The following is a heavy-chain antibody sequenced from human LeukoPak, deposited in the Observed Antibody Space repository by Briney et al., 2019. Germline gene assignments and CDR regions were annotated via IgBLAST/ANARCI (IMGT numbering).Heavy chain of an antibody. Sequence: GSSVKVSCKASGGTFSSYAISWVRQAPGQGLEWMGRIIPILGIANYAQKFQGRVTITADKSTSTAYMELSSLRSEDTAVYHCARDNAYYYGSGSYVWGQGTLVTVSS. D-gene: IGHD3-10*01. V-gene: IGHV1-69*04. J-gene: IGHJ4*02. CDR3: ARDNAYYYGSGSYV. CDR1: GGTFSSYA. CDR2: IIPILGIA.